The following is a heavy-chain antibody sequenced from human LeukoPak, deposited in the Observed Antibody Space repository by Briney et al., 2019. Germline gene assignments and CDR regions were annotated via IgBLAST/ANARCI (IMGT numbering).Heavy chain of an antibody. J-gene: IGHJ4*02. CDR2: IYYSGST. D-gene: IGHD6-6*01. Sequence: SETLSLTCTVYGGSISSYYWSWIRQPPGKGLEWIGYIYYSGSTNYNPSLKSRVTISVDTSKNQFSLKLSSVTAADTAVYYCARDSISSEYYFDYWGQETVVTVST. CDR3: ARDSISSEYYFDY. CDR1: GGSISSYY. V-gene: IGHV4-59*01.